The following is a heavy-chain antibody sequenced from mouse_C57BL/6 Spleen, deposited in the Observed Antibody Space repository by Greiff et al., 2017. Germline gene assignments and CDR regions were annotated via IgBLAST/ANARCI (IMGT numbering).Heavy chain of an antibody. D-gene: IGHD2-3*01. J-gene: IGHJ3*01. CDR1: GFNIKDYY. V-gene: IGHV14-1*01. CDR2: IDPEDGDS. CDR3: TRDGYLAWFAD. Sequence: QSGAELVRPGASVKLSCTASGFNIKDYYMHWVKQRPEQGLEWIGRIDPEDGDSEYAPKFQGKATMTADTSSTTAYLQISSLTSEDTAVYYCTRDGYLAWFADWGQGTLVTVSA.